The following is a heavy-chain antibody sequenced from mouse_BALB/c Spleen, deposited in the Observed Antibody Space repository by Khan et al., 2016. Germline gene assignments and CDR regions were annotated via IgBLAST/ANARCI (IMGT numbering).Heavy chain of an antibody. V-gene: IGHV1-7*01. Sequence: QVRLQQSGAELAKPGASVKMSCKASGYTFTTYWMHWVKQRPGQGLDWIGYINPSTGYTEYNQKFKDKATLTPDKSSSTAYMQLNSLTSEDSAVYYCARRGVYGIFAYWGQGTLVTVSA. CDR2: INPSTGYT. J-gene: IGHJ3*01. D-gene: IGHD2-1*01. CDR3: ARRGVYGIFAY. CDR1: GYTFTTYW.